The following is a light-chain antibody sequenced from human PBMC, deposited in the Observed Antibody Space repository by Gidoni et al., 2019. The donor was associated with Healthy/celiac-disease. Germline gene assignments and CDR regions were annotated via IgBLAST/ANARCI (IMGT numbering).Light chain of an antibody. V-gene: IGKV3-11*01. J-gene: IGKJ4*01. CDR3: QQRSNWPSLT. Sequence: EIGLTQSRATLSLSPGERATLSCRASQSVSSYLAWYQQKPGQAPRLVIYDVSNRATGIPARFSGSGSGTDFTLTISSLEPEDFAVYYCQQRSNWPSLTFGGGTKVEIK. CDR1: QSVSSY. CDR2: DVS.